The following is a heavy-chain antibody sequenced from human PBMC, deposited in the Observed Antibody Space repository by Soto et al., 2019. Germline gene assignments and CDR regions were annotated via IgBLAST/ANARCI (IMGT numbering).Heavy chain of an antibody. CDR2: IFANGHT. J-gene: IGHJ5*02. D-gene: IGHD6-13*01. V-gene: IGHV4-4*07. Sequence: PSETLSLTCIVSGGSISEKYWNWVRQPPGKGLEWFGLIFANGHTDYNPSLKSRVTMSVDASKNQFSLRLTSMTAADTAVYYCVASLAASGLNWLDPWGRGTLVTVSS. CDR1: GGSISEKY. CDR3: VASLAASGLNWLDP.